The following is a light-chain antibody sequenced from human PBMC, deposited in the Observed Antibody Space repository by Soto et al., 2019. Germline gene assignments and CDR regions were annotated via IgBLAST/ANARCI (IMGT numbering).Light chain of an antibody. CDR2: GNS. V-gene: IGLV1-40*01. J-gene: IGLJ3*02. CDR1: SSNIGAGYD. Sequence: QSVLTQPPSVSGAPGQRVTISCTGSSSNIGAGYDVHWYQQLPGTAPKLLIYGNSNRPSGVPDRFSGSKSGTSASLAINGLQAEDEADYYCQSYDSSRWVFGGGTKVTVL. CDR3: QSYDSSRWV.